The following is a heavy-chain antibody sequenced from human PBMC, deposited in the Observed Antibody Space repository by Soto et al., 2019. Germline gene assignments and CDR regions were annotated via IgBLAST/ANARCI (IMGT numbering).Heavy chain of an antibody. V-gene: IGHV4-4*07. CDR2: IYTSGTT. CDR3: ARERSSGFGMDV. J-gene: IGHJ6*02. CDR1: GGSIRCYY. Sequence: QVQLQQSGPGLVKPSETLSLTCTVSGGSIRCYYWSWIRQPAGKALEWIRRIYTSGTTNYNPSLKSRVPILLDTSKHQFSLDLSSVTEADTAVYYCARERSSGFGMDVWGQGTTVTVS. D-gene: IGHD6-25*01.